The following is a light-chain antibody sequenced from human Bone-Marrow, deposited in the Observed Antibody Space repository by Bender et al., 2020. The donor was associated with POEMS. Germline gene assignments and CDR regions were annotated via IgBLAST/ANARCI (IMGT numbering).Light chain of an antibody. CDR3: AAWDAGLGGGV. CDR2: SDN. J-gene: IGLJ3*02. CDR1: NSNIGTNA. V-gene: IGLV1-44*01. Sequence: QSVLTQPPSASGTPGQRVTISCSGSNSNIGTNAVNWYQQFPGTAPKLLIYSDNHRPSGVPDLFYAFKYGTSASLGISGLQSEDEADYYCAAWDAGLGGGVFGGGTKLTVL.